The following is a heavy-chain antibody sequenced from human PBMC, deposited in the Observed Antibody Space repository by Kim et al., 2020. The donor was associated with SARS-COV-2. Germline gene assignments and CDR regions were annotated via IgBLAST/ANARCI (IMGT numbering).Heavy chain of an antibody. J-gene: IGHJ4*02. CDR2: ISYDGSNK. V-gene: IGHV3-33*05. CDR3: ARDPMRRLGFGEPGDY. CDR1: GFTFSSYG. Sequence: GGSLRLSCAASGFTFSSYGMHWVRQAPGKGLEWVAVISYDGSNKYYADSVKGRFTISRDNSKNTLYLQMNSLRAEDTAVYYCARDPMRRLGFGEPGDYWGQGTLVTVSS. D-gene: IGHD3-10*01.